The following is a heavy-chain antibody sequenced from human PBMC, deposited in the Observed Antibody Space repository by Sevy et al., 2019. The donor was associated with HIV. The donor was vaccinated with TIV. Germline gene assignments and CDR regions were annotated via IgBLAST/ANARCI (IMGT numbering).Heavy chain of an antibody. Sequence: GGSLRLSCAASGFTVSSNYMSWVRRAPGKGLEWVSVIYAGGRTYYADSVKSRFTISRDNSKNTLYLQMNSLRAEDTAVYYCATHASDYDSTGYLERDAFDIWGQGTMVTVSS. CDR2: IYAGGRT. V-gene: IGHV3-53*01. CDR1: GFTVSSNY. J-gene: IGHJ3*02. CDR3: ATHASDYDSTGYLERDAFDI. D-gene: IGHD3-22*01.